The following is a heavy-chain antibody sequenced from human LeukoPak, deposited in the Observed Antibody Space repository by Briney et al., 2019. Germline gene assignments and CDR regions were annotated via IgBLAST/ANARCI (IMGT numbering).Heavy chain of an antibody. CDR2: ISYDGSNK. CDR1: GFTFNSYV. Sequence: GGSLRLSCAASGFTFNSYVMHWVRQAPGKGLEWVAVISYDGSNKCYADSVKGRFTISRDNSKNTLYLQMNSLRVDDTAVYYCAKDPDYDILTGTTFDYWGQGMLVTVSS. J-gene: IGHJ4*02. V-gene: IGHV3-30*14. D-gene: IGHD3-9*01. CDR3: AKDPDYDILTGTTFDY.